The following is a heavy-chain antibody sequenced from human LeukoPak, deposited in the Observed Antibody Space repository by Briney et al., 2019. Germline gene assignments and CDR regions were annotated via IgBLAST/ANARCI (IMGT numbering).Heavy chain of an antibody. Sequence: GGSLRLSCAASGFTVSSNYMSWVRQAPGKGLEWVSIIYSGGSTFYADSVKGRFTISRDNSKNTLYLQMNSLRAEDTAVYYCARDVGVYSYGYYYWGQGTLVTVSS. CDR3: ARDVGVYSYGYYY. J-gene: IGHJ4*02. CDR2: IYSGGST. D-gene: IGHD5-18*01. CDR1: GFTVSSNY. V-gene: IGHV3-53*01.